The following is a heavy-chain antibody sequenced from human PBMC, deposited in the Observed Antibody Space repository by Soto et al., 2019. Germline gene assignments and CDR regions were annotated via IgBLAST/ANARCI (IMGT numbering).Heavy chain of an antibody. CDR1: GYTFTGYY. CDR2: INPNSGGT. J-gene: IGHJ6*02. Sequence: QVQLVQSGAEVKKPGASVKVSCKASGYTFTGYYMHWVRQAPGQGLEWMGWINPNSGGTNYAQKFQGGVTMTRDTSISKAYMELSRLRSDDTAVYYCARDSLPAGYCTNGVCYTSPRNYGMDVWGQGTTVTVSS. CDR3: ARDSLPAGYCTNGVCYTSPRNYGMDV. D-gene: IGHD2-8*01. V-gene: IGHV1-2*02.